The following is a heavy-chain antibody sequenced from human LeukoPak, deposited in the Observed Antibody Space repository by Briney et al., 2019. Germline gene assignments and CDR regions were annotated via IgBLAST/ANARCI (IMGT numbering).Heavy chain of an antibody. CDR2: ISSNGGST. Sequence: GGSLRLSCAASGFTFSSYAMHWVRQAPGKGLEYVSAISSNGGSTCYANSVKGRFTISRDNSKNTLYLQMGSLRAEDMAVYYCARGGIAVAADWGQGTLVTVSS. D-gene: IGHD6-19*01. J-gene: IGHJ4*02. CDR3: ARGGIAVAAD. V-gene: IGHV3-64*01. CDR1: GFTFSSYA.